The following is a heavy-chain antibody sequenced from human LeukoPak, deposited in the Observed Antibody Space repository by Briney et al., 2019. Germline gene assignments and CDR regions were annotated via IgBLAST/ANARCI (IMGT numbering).Heavy chain of an antibody. D-gene: IGHD3-22*01. Sequence: PGGSLRLSCAASGFTFSSYAMSWVRQAPGTGLEWVSANSGGGGSTYYADSVKGRFTISRDNSKNTLYLQMNSLRAEDTAVYYCAKEYYYDSSGYYDYWGQGTLVTVSS. J-gene: IGHJ4*02. CDR3: AKEYYYDSSGYYDY. CDR2: NSGGGGST. CDR1: GFTFSSYA. V-gene: IGHV3-23*01.